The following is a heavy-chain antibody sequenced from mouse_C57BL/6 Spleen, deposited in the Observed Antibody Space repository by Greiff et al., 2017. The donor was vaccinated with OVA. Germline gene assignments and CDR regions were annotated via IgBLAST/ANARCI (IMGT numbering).Heavy chain of an antibody. CDR3: ATERRGDYYAMDY. J-gene: IGHJ4*01. D-gene: IGHD1-1*01. CDR1: GFSFNTYA. CDR2: IRSKSNNYAT. V-gene: IGHV10-1*01. Sequence: EVMLVESGGGLVQPKGSLKLSCAASGFSFNTYAMNWVRQAPGKGLEWVARIRSKSNNYATYYADSVKDRFTISRDDSESMLYLQMNNLKTEDTAMYYCATERRGDYYAMDYWGQGTSVTVSS.